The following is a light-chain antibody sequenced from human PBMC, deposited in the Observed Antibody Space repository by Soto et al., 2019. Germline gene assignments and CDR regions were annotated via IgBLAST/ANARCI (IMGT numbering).Light chain of an antibody. CDR3: TSYASSRTYV. V-gene: IGLV2-14*01. CDR1: SSDVGGYNY. Sequence: QSALTQPSSVSGSPGQSITISCTGTSSDVGGYNYVSWHQQHPGKAPKLMIYDVNNRPSGVSNRFSGSKSGNTASLTISGLQAEDEADYYCTSYASSRTYVFGTGTKVTVL. CDR2: DVN. J-gene: IGLJ1*01.